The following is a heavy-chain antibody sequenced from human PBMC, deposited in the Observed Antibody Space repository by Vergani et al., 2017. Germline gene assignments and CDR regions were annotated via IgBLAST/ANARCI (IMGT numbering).Heavy chain of an antibody. D-gene: IGHD3-10*01. Sequence: QVQLQQWGAGLLKPSETLSLTCAVYGGSFSGYYWTWIRQPPGKGLEWIGEIHHSGSTNYTPSLKSRVTISIDTSKNQFSLKLSSVTAADTAVYYCVRDSWRSDLRGVYWFDTWGQGTLVSVSS. J-gene: IGHJ5*02. CDR2: IHHSGST. CDR1: GGSFSGYY. V-gene: IGHV4-34*01. CDR3: VRDSWRSDLRGVYWFDT.